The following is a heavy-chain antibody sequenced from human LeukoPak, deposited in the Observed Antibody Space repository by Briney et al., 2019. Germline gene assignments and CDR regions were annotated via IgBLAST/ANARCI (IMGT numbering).Heavy chain of an antibody. J-gene: IGHJ4*02. Sequence: PGRSLRLSCAASGFTFSSYAMHWVRQAPGKGLEWVAVISYDGSNKYYADSVKGRFTISRDTSKSTLYLQMNSLRPEDTAVYYCAKDPDPASGYVPYFDYWGQGTLVTVSS. D-gene: IGHD5-12*01. CDR1: GFTFSSYA. CDR3: AKDPDPASGYVPYFDY. V-gene: IGHV3-30-3*01. CDR2: ISYDGSNK.